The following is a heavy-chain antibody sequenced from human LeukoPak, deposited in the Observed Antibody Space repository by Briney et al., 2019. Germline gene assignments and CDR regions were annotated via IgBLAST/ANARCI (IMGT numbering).Heavy chain of an antibody. CDR2: IRSKAYGGTP. CDR1: GFIFGDYV. V-gene: IGHV3-49*04. CDR3: TRDYYYDSNAYYYGGDY. Sequence: GGSLRLSCTVSGFIFGDYVMTWVRQAPGKGLEWVGFIRSKAYGGTPEYAASVKGRFTISRDDSKSIAYLQMNSLKTEDTAMYYCTRDYYYDSNAYYYGGDYWGQGTLVTVSS. D-gene: IGHD3-22*01. J-gene: IGHJ4*02.